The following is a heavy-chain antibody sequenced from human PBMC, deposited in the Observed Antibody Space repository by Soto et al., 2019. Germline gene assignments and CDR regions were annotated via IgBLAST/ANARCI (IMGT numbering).Heavy chain of an antibody. Sequence: VSVKVSCKASGGTFNSYSICWVRQAPGQGLEWMGVIIPSVGTTSYAQKFQGRVTMTRDTSTSTVYMELSSLRSEDTAVYYCARESGIAARVHYGMDVWGQGTTVTVSS. CDR2: IIPSVGTT. D-gene: IGHD6-6*01. J-gene: IGHJ6*02. V-gene: IGHV1-46*02. CDR1: GGTFNSYS. CDR3: ARESGIAARVHYGMDV.